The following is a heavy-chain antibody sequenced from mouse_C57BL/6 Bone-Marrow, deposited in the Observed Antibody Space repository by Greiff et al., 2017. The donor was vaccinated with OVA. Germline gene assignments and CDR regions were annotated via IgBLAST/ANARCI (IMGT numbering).Heavy chain of an antibody. J-gene: IGHJ4*01. CDR2: ISSGSSTI. D-gene: IGHD2-4*01. Sequence: EVKLVESGGGLVKPGGSLTLSCAASGFTFSDYGMHWVRQAPEKGLEWVAYISSGSSTIYYADTVKGRFTISRDNAKNTLFLQMTSLRSEDTAMYYCAKIYYDYEDAMDYWGQGTSVTVSS. V-gene: IGHV5-17*01. CDR1: GFTFSDYG. CDR3: AKIYYDYEDAMDY.